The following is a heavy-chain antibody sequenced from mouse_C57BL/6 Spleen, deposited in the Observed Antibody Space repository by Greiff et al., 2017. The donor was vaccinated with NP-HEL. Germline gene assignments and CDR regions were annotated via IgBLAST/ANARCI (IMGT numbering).Heavy chain of an antibody. J-gene: IGHJ2*01. D-gene: IGHD4-1*01. V-gene: IGHV1-55*01. CDR3: ARSIPNWDGYYFDY. Sequence: QVQLQQSGAELVKPGASVKMSCKASGYTFTSYWITWVKQRPGQGLEWIGDIYPGSGSTNYNEKFKSKATLTVDTSSSTAYMQLSSLTSEDSAVYYCARSIPNWDGYYFDYWGQGTTLTVSS. CDR2: IYPGSGST. CDR1: GYTFTSYW.